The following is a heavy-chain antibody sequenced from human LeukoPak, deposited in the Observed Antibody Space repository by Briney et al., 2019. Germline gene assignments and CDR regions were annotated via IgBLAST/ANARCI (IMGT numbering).Heavy chain of an antibody. J-gene: IGHJ4*02. D-gene: IGHD1-1*01. V-gene: IGHV3-7*01. CDR2: INLDGSGK. CDR3: GKDWKLDS. Sequence: GGSLRLSCVASGFTFSSYWMTWARQGPGKGLESVATINLDGSGKYYLDSVRGRFTISRDNAKDSMYLQMNSLRAEDTAVYYCGKDWKLDSWGQGTLVTVSS. CDR1: GFTFSSYW.